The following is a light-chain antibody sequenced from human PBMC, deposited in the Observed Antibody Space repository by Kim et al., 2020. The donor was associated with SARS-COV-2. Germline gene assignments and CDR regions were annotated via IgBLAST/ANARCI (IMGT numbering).Light chain of an antibody. CDR1: RSVSSD. J-gene: IGKJ1*01. Sequence: VSPGERATLSCRASRSVSSDLAWYQQKPGQAPRLLIYGASTRATGIPARFSGSGSGTEFTLTISSLQSEDFAMYYCQQYNDWPLTFGQGTKVDI. CDR3: QQYNDWPLT. V-gene: IGKV3-15*01. CDR2: GAS.